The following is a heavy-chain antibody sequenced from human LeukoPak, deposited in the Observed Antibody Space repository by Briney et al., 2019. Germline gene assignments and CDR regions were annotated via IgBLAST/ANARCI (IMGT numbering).Heavy chain of an antibody. CDR2: IYTSGST. V-gene: IGHV4-4*07. J-gene: IGHJ4*02. D-gene: IGHD4-23*01. CDR3: ASHPYGGTHFDS. CDR1: GGSISSYY. Sequence: SETLSLTCTVSGGSISSYYYTWIRQPAGKGLEWIGRIYTSGSTNYNPSLKSRVTMSVDTPKNQFSLKLSSVTAADTAVYYCASHPYGGTHFDSWGQGTLVTVSS.